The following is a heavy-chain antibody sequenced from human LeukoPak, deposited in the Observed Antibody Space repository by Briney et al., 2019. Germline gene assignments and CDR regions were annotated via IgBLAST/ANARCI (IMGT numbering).Heavy chain of an antibody. Sequence: GGSLRLSCAASGFTVSSNYMSWVRQAPGKGLEWVSVIYSGGSTYYADSVKGRFTISRDNSKNTLHLQMNSLRAEDTAVYYCARGSNLWSGYLDYWGQGTLVTVSS. CDR1: GFTVSSNY. J-gene: IGHJ4*02. V-gene: IGHV3-53*01. CDR3: ARGSNLWSGYLDY. D-gene: IGHD3-3*01. CDR2: IYSGGST.